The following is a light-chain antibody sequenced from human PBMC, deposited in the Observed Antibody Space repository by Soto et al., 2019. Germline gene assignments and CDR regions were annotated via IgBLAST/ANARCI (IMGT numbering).Light chain of an antibody. V-gene: IGKV1-5*03. Sequence: DIQMTQSPTTLSASVGDRVTITCRASHSIFKWLAWYQQKPGKAPNLVIYEASTLQSGVPSRFSGSGSGTEFTHTSSSLQPDYSATYYCQQYNTFLTFGGGTKVEIK. CDR2: EAS. CDR3: QQYNTFLT. CDR1: HSIFKW. J-gene: IGKJ4*01.